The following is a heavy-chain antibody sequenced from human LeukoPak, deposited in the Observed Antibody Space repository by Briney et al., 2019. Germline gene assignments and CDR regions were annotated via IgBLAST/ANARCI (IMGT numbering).Heavy chain of an antibody. J-gene: IGHJ4*02. CDR2: MNPNSGNT. Sequence: ASVKVSCKASGYTFTSYDINWVRQATGQGVEWMGWMNPNSGNTCYAQKFQGRVTTTRNTSISTAYMELSSLRSEDTAVYCCARGVDTAMGGDFDYWGQGTLVTVSS. V-gene: IGHV1-8*03. CDR3: ARGVDTAMGGDFDY. D-gene: IGHD5-18*01. CDR1: GYTFTSYD.